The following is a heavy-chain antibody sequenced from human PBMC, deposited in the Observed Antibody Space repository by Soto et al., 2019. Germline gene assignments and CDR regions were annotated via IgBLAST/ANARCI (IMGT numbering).Heavy chain of an antibody. V-gene: IGHV4-34*01. D-gene: IGHD2-15*01. Sequence: SETLSLTCAVYGGSFSGYYWSWIRQPPGKGLEWIGEINQSGNTKYNPSLKSRVTISVDTSKKQFSLKLSSVTAADTAVYYCARGRVYCSGGSCYFRFDYWGQGTLVTVSS. CDR2: INQSGNT. J-gene: IGHJ4*02. CDR3: ARGRVYCSGGSCYFRFDY. CDR1: GGSFSGYY.